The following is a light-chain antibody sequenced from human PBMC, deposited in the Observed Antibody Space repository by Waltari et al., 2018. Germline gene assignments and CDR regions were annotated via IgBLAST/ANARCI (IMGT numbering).Light chain of an antibody. J-gene: IGLJ1*01. CDR1: SSAVGCSSY. CDR3: CSYAGSYTYV. CDR2: DVS. Sequence: QSALTPPRSVSRSPGQSVTIPFPVTSSAVGCSSYVSWYPQHPGKAPKLMIYDVSKRPSGVPDRFSGSKSGNTASLTISGLQAEDEADYYCCSYAGSYTYVFGTGTKVTVL. V-gene: IGLV2-11*01.